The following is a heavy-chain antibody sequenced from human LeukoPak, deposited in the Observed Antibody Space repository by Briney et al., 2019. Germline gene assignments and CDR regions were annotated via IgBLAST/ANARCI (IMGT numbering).Heavy chain of an antibody. J-gene: IGHJ4*02. CDR2: ISYDGSNK. D-gene: IGHD5-18*01. Sequence: HTGGSLRLSCAASGFTFSSYAMHWVRQAPGKGLEWVAVISYDGSNKYYADSVKGRFTISRDNAKNSLYLQMNSLRAEDTAVYYCARVGRDTAMVRGSYFDYWGQGTLVTVSS. CDR3: ARVGRDTAMVRGSYFDY. V-gene: IGHV3-30*04. CDR1: GFTFSSYA.